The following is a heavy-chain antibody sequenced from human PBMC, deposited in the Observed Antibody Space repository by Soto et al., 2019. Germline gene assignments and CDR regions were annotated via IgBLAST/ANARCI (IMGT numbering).Heavy chain of an antibody. V-gene: IGHV1-8*01. CDR1: GYTFTSYD. CDR3: ARDYSAYGSGTYYRRCYYHFGLDV. Sequence: QVQLVQSGAEVKKPGASVKVSCKTSGYTFTSYDINWVRQATGQGLEWMGWLNPNNGDTGYAQKFQGRITMTRNTSISTVYMELSSLRSDDTAVYYCARDYSAYGSGTYYRRCYYHFGLDVWGQGTTVTVSS. D-gene: IGHD3-10*01. J-gene: IGHJ6*02. CDR2: LNPNNGDT.